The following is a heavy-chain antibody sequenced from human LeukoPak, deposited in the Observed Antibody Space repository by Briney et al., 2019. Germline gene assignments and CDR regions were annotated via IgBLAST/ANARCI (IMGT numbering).Heavy chain of an antibody. CDR2: INPNSGDT. CDR3: ARLAGGLYQFDY. Sequence: GSVKVSCKASGYTFTGYYMHWVRQAPGQGLEWMGWINPNSGDTNSAQKFEGRVTMTRDTSISTAYMELSRLRSDDTAVYYCARLAGGLYQFDYWGEGDLVTVSS. D-gene: IGHD2-2*01. V-gene: IGHV1-2*02. CDR1: GYTFTGYY. J-gene: IGHJ4*02.